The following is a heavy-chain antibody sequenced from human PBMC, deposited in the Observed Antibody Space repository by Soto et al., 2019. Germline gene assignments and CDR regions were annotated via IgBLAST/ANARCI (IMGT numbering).Heavy chain of an antibody. D-gene: IGHD3-16*01. Sequence: QVRLQESGPGLVKPSQTLSLTCTVSGADITTGGYFWSWIRQFPGGGLEWIGYIYFGESTLYNPSLESRVTISVDTSKRQFSLKLTSVAAAATAVFFCASPLTNYVWGAWGQGTLVTVSA. V-gene: IGHV4-31*03. CDR1: GADITTGGYF. CDR3: ASPLTNYVWGA. J-gene: IGHJ4*02. CDR2: IYFGEST.